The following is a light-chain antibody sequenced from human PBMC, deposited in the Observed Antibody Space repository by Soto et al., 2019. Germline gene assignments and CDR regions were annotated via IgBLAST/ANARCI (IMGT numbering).Light chain of an antibody. V-gene: IGKV1-33*01. J-gene: IGKJ1*01. CDR1: QDISNY. CDR2: DAS. CDR3: QQYNSYPRT. Sequence: DIQMTQSPSSLSASVGDRVTVTCQASQDISNYLNWYQHKAGKAPKLLISDASNLQTGVPSRFSGCGSETDFTLTISSLQPEDFATYYCQQYNSYPRTFGQGTKVEIK.